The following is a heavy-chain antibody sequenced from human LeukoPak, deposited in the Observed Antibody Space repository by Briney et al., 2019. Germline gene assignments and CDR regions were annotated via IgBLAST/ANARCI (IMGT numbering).Heavy chain of an antibody. V-gene: IGHV4-34*01. Sequence: SETLSLTCAVYGGPFSGYYWSWIRQPPGKGLEWIGEINHSGSTNYNPSLKSRVTISVDTSKNQFSLKLSSVTAADTAVYYCARGPYYYYYGMDVWGQGTTVTVSS. CDR2: INHSGST. CDR3: ARGPYYYYYGMDV. CDR1: GGPFSGYY. J-gene: IGHJ6*02.